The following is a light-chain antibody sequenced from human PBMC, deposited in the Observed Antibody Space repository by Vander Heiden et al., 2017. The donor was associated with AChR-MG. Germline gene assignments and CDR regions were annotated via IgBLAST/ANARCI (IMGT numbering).Light chain of an antibody. CDR2: EVS. J-gene: IGKJ1*01. CDR1: ESLLFSDGKTY. V-gene: IGKV2D-29*02. CDR3: MQSIHLPVT. Sequence: DIVMTQTPLSLSVAPGQAASISCKSSESLLFSDGKTYLYWHLQRPGQSPHLLTSEVSNRVSGVPDRFSGSGSGTDFTLKISRVEAEDVGVYYCMQSIHLPVTFGQGTKVEIK.